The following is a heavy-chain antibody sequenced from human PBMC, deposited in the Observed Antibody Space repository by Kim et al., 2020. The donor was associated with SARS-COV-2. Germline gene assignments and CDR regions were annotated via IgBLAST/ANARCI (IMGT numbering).Heavy chain of an antibody. CDR2: IKSKTDGGTT. CDR1: GFTFSNAW. V-gene: IGHV3-15*01. CDR3: TTDLPSDV. Sequence: GGSLRLSCAASGFTFSNAWMSWVRQAPGKGLEWVGGIKSKTDGGTTDYAAPVKGRFTISRDDSKNTLYLQMNSLKTEDTAVYYCTTDLPSDVWGQGTTVTVSS. J-gene: IGHJ6*02.